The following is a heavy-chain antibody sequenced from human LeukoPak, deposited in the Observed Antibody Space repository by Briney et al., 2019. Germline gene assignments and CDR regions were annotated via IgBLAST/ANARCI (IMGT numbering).Heavy chain of an antibody. Sequence: SVKVSCKASGGTFSSYAISWVRQAPGQGLEWMGGIIPIFGTANYAQKFQGRVTITMDESTSTAYMELSSLRSEDTAVYYCARGRESHYDFWSGPLDYWGQGTLVTVSS. CDR2: IIPIFGTA. CDR3: ARGRESHYDFWSGPLDY. V-gene: IGHV1-69*05. D-gene: IGHD3-3*01. CDR1: GGTFSSYA. J-gene: IGHJ4*02.